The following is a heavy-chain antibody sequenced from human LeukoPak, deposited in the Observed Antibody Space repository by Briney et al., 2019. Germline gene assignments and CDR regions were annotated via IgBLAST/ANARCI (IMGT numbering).Heavy chain of an antibody. J-gene: IGHJ4*02. V-gene: IGHV4-34*01. CDR1: GGSFSGYY. CDR2: INHSGST. Sequence: SETLSLTCAVDGGSFSGYYWIWIRHPPRKELEWIGEINHSGSTNYNPSLKSRVTISVDTSKNQFSLKLSSVTAADTAVYYCALNRLFGPFDYWGQGTLVTVSS. D-gene: IGHD3/OR15-3a*01. CDR3: ALNRLFGPFDY.